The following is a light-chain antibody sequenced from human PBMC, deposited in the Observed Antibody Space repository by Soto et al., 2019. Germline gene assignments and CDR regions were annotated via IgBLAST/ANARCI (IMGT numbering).Light chain of an antibody. CDR3: SSWTRCATYV. CDR2: DVN. J-gene: IGLJ1*01. Sequence: QSVLTRPASVSGSPGQSITISCAGTSSDVGAYNYVSWYQHHPGKAPKLMIYDVNNRPSGDSNRFSGSKSGNTASLTISGLQAEDEADYYCSSWTRCATYVFGSGTKVTVL. V-gene: IGLV2-14*03. CDR1: SSDVGAYNY.